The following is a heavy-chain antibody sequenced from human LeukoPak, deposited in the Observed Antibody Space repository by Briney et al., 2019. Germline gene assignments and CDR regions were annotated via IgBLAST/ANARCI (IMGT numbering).Heavy chain of an antibody. CDR1: GFTLNSYL. Sequence: PGGSLRLSCAASGFTLNSYLMSWVRQAPGRWLEWVANIKKDGSEESYLDSVKGRFTVSRDNAKNSLFLQMNSLRGEDTAVYYCARSNPNRNALDLWGQGTMVTISS. J-gene: IGHJ3*01. V-gene: IGHV3-7*01. CDR2: IKKDGSEE. CDR3: ARSNPNRNALDL. D-gene: IGHD1-14*01.